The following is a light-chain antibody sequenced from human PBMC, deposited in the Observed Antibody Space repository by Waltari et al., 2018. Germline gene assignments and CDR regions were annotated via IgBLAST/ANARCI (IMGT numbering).Light chain of an antibody. V-gene: IGKV1-5*03. CDR3: HQYNTLPLT. CDR1: ESGKNN. CDR2: KAS. J-gene: IGKJ4*01. Sequence: DVQLTHSPSTLSASVGDRVTITCLASESGKNNLAWYQHQPGKAPKVLVHKASRLESGVPSRFSGSGYGIEFTLTISSLEPDDFATYYCHQYNTLPLTFGGGTKVEIK.